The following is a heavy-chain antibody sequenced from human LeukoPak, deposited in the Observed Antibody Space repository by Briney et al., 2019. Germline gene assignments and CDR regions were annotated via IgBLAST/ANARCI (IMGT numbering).Heavy chain of an antibody. CDR3: ARDQNNWNEKDY. J-gene: IGHJ4*02. V-gene: IGHV3-21*01. CDR1: GFTISSYS. D-gene: IGHD1-1*01. Sequence: GGSLRLSCAASGFTISSYSMNWVRQAPGKGLEWVSSISSSSSYIYYADSVKGRFTISRDNAKNSLYLQMNSLRAEDTAVYYCARDQNNWNEKDYWGQGTLVTVSS. CDR2: ISSSSSYI.